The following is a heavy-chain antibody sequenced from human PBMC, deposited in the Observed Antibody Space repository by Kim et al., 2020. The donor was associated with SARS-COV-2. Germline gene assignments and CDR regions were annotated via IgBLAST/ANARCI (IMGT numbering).Heavy chain of an antibody. Sequence: GGSLRLSCATSGFSFDNYAMTWVRQAPGKGLEWVSAISGSGTTTQYADSVKGRFTISRDNSRDTVSLQMNSLRAEDTAVYYCAKPHFGGGSYYLKALANWGQGTLVTVSS. J-gene: IGHJ4*02. CDR3: AKPHFGGGSYYLKALAN. V-gene: IGHV3-23*01. CDR2: ISGSGTTT. D-gene: IGHD3-10*01. CDR1: GFSFDNYA.